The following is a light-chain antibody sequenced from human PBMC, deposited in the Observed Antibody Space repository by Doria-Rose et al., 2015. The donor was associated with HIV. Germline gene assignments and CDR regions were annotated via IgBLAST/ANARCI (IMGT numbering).Light chain of an antibody. CDR3: QQYNNWPT. J-gene: IGKJ1*01. CDR2: GAS. CDR1: QSVSSN. Sequence: EIGMTQSPAPLSVSPGERATLSCRASQSVSSNLAWYQQKPGQSPRLLIYGASPRATGIPARFSGSGSGTEFTLSISSMQSEDVADYYCQQYNNWPTFGQGTKVEIK. V-gene: IGKV3-15*01.